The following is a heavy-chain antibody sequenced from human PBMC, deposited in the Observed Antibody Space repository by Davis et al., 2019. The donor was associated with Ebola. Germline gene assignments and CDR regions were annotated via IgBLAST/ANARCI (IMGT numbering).Heavy chain of an antibody. CDR3: TMTTVMVDY. D-gene: IGHD4-17*01. V-gene: IGHV3-73*01. J-gene: IGHJ4*02. CDR2: IRSKANSYAT. Sequence: GESLKISCAASGFTFSGSTMHWVHQASGKGLEWVGRIRSKANSYATAYAASVKGRFTISRDDSKNTAYLQMNSLKTEDTAVYYCTMTTVMVDYWGQGTLVTVSS. CDR1: GFTFSGST.